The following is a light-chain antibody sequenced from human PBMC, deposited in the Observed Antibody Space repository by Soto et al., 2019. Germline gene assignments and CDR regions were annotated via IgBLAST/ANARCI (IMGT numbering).Light chain of an antibody. V-gene: IGKV3-11*01. J-gene: IGKJ4*01. CDR1: QSVSSY. CDR2: DAS. CDR3: QQRSNWPLT. Sequence: ETVLTQSPATLSLSPGERATLSCRASQSVSSYLAWYQQKPGQAPRLLIYDASNRATGIPARFSGSGSGTDSTLTISSLEPDDFAVYYCQQRSNWPLTFGGGTKVEIK.